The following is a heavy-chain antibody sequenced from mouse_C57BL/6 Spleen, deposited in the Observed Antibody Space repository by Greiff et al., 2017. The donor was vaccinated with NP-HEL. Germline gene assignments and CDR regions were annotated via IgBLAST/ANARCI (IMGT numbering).Heavy chain of an antibody. V-gene: IGHV1-64*01. J-gene: IGHJ4*01. CDR3: ARSPYYYGSSYYAMDD. D-gene: IGHD1-1*01. Sequence: QVQLQQPGAELVKPGASVKLSCKASGYTFTSYWMHWVKQRPGQGLEWIGMIHPNSGSTNYNEKFKSKATLTVDKSSSTAYMQLIRRTAEVSPIYYCARSPYYYGSSYYAMDDWGQGTSVTVSS. CDR2: IHPNSGST. CDR1: GYTFTSYW.